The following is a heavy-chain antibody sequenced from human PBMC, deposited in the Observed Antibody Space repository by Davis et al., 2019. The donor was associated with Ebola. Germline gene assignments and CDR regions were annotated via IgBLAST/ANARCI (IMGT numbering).Heavy chain of an antibody. CDR3: ARRVRYASSWYFDY. V-gene: IGHV5-10-1*01. CDR2: IDPSDSYT. D-gene: IGHD6-13*01. Sequence: GGSLRLSCKGSGYSFTSYWISWVRQMPGKGLEWMGRIDPSDSYTNYSPSFQGHVTISADKSISTAYLQWSSLKASDTAMYYCARRVRYASSWYFDYWGQGTLVTVSS. J-gene: IGHJ4*02. CDR1: GYSFTSYW.